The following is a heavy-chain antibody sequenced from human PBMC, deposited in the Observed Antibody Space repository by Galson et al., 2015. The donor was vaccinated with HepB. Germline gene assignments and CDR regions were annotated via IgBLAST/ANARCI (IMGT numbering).Heavy chain of an antibody. J-gene: IGHJ4*02. CDR2: IRYNARNI. Sequence: SLRLSCAASGFMFSNSGMHWVRQAPGKGLEWVAYIRYNARNIFYTDSVKGRFTISRDNFKNTVSLQMTSLRPEDTAVDYCAKDSERRLKLFQYYLDSWGPGTLVTVSS. D-gene: IGHD2-15*01. CDR3: AKDSERRLKLFQYYLDS. V-gene: IGHV3-30*02. CDR1: GFMFSNSG.